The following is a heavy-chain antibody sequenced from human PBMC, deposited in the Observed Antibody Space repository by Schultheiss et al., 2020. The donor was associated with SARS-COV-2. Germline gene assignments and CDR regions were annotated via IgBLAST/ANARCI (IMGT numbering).Heavy chain of an antibody. CDR1: GFSLSTSGVG. V-gene: IGHV2-5*01. CDR2: IYWNDDK. D-gene: IGHD5-18*01. J-gene: IGHJ4*02. CDR3: ARINTAMAIDY. Sequence: SGPTLVKPTQTLTLTCTFSGFSLSTSGVGVGWIRQPPGKALEWLALIYWNDDKRYSPSLKSRLTITKDTSKNQVVLTMTNMDPVDTATYYCARINTAMAIDYWGQGTLVTVSS.